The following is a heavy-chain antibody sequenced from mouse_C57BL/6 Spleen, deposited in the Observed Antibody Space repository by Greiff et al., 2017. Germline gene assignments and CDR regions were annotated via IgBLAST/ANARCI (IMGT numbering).Heavy chain of an antibody. Sequence: QVQLQQPGAELVKPGASVKMSCKASGYTFTSYWITWVKQRPGQGLEWIGDIYPGSGSTNYNEKFKSKATLTVDKSSSTAYMQLSSLTSEDSAVFYCAREGVGRGGYWGQGTTLTVSS. CDR1: GYTFTSYW. V-gene: IGHV1-55*01. CDR2: IYPGSGST. CDR3: AREGVGRGGY. J-gene: IGHJ2*01. D-gene: IGHD4-1*01.